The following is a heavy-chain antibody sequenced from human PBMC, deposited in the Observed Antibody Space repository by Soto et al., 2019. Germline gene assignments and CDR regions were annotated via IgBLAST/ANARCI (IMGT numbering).Heavy chain of an antibody. J-gene: IGHJ6*02. D-gene: IGHD6-19*01. CDR1: GYSFTSYW. CDR3: ARHRYNSGPTDNDMDV. Sequence: GESLKISCKGSGYSFTSYWISWVRQMPGKGLEWMGRIDPSDSYTNYSPSFQGHVTISVDKSISTAYLQWSSLKASDTAMYYCARHRYNSGPTDNDMDVWGQGTTVTVSS. CDR2: IDPSDSYT. V-gene: IGHV5-10-1*01.